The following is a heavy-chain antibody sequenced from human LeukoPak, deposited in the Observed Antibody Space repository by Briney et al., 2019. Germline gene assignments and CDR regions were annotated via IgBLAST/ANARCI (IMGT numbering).Heavy chain of an antibody. D-gene: IGHD6-6*01. Sequence: GGSLRLSCAASGFTFSSYGMHWVRQAPGKGLEWVAFIRYDGSNKYYADSVKGRFTISRDNSKNTLYLQMNSLRAEDTAVYYCAEDAPPQKSIAARPGDFDYWGQGTLVTVSS. V-gene: IGHV3-30*02. CDR2: IRYDGSNK. CDR1: GFTFSSYG. CDR3: AEDAPPQKSIAARPGDFDY. J-gene: IGHJ4*02.